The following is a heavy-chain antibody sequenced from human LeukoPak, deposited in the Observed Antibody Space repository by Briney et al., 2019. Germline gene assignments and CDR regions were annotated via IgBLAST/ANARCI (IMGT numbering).Heavy chain of an antibody. Sequence: SVKVSCKASGGTFSSYAISWVRQAPGQGLEWMGGIIPIFGTANYAQKFQGRVTITTDESTSTAYMELGSLRSEDTAVYYCARGRLDVVPAAIGSYWFDPWGQGTLVTVSS. D-gene: IGHD2-2*01. CDR3: ARGRLDVVPAAIGSYWFDP. J-gene: IGHJ5*02. CDR2: IIPIFGTA. CDR1: GGTFSSYA. V-gene: IGHV1-69*05.